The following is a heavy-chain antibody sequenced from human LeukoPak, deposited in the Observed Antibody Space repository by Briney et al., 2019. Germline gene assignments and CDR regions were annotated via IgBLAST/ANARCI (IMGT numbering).Heavy chain of an antibody. CDR2: IYYSGST. D-gene: IGHD6-13*01. CDR3: ARVGIAAAGSPFDY. Sequence: SETLSLTCTVSGGSISSGDYYWSWIRQPPGKGPEWIGYIYYSGSTYYNPSLKSRVTISVDTSKNQFSLKLSSVTAADTAVYYCARVGIAAAGSPFDYWGQGTLVTVSS. J-gene: IGHJ4*02. CDR1: GGSISSGDYY. V-gene: IGHV4-30-4*01.